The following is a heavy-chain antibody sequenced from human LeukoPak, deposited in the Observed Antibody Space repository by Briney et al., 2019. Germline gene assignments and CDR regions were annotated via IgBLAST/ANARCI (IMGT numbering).Heavy chain of an antibody. V-gene: IGHV3-30*02. CDR1: GFTFSIYG. CDR3: AKDSDGSSYGILDT. D-gene: IGHD2-2*01. CDR2: IRNDGKNK. Sequence: PGGSLRLSCAASGFTFSIYGMHWVRQAPGKGLEWVAFIRNDGKNKYYGDSVKGRITISRDNSQNTLSLQVNSLRAEDTAMYYCAKDSDGSSYGILDTWGQGTLFTVSS. J-gene: IGHJ5*02.